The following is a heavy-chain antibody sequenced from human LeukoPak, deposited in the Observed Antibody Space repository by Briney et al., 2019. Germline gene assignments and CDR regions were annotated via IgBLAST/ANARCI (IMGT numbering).Heavy chain of an antibody. CDR2: ISSSSSYM. Sequence: GGSLRLSCAASGFTFSSYSMNWVRQAPGKGLEWVSSISSSSSYMYYADSVKGRFTISRDNARNSLYLQMNSLRAEDTAVYYCARDRNSAFDIWGQGTMVTVSS. CDR1: GFTFSSYS. CDR3: ARDRNSAFDI. J-gene: IGHJ3*02. V-gene: IGHV3-21*01. D-gene: IGHD1-14*01.